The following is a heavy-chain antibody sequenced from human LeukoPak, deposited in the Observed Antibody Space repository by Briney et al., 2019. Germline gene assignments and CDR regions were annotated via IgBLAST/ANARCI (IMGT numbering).Heavy chain of an antibody. CDR1: GGSIGGYY. D-gene: IGHD3-10*01. Sequence: SETLSLTCTVSGGSIGGYYWNWIRQPPGKGLEWIGNIHYSGSTKYNPSLKSRVTISLDTSKNQVSLKLSSVTAADTAVYYCARTGGLLWFGELGEEVFWFDPWGQGTLVTVSS. CDR2: IHYSGST. CDR3: ARTGGLLWFGELGEEVFWFDP. V-gene: IGHV4-59*08. J-gene: IGHJ5*02.